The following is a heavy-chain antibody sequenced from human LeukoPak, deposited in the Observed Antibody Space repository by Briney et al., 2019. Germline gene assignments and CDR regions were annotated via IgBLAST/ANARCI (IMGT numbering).Heavy chain of an antibody. V-gene: IGHV1-18*01. J-gene: IGHJ4*02. D-gene: IGHD2-15*01. CDR2: ISAYNGNT. Sequence: ASVKVSCKASGYTFTSYGISWVRQAPGQGLEWMGWISAYNGNTNYAQKLQGRVTMTTDTSTSTAYMELRSLRSDDTAVYYCAREGVGVASRLRSAATLGGYFDYWGQGTLVTVSS. CDR1: GYTFTSYG. CDR3: AREGVGVASRLRSAATLGGYFDY.